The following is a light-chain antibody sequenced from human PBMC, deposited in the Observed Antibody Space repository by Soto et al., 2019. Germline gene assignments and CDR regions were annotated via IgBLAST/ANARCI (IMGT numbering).Light chain of an antibody. CDR1: SSDVGGYNY. V-gene: IGLV2-14*01. Sequence: QSVLTQPASVSGSPGQSITISCTGTSSDVGGYNYVSWYQQHPGKAPKLMIYDVSYRPSGVSNRFSGSKSGNTASLAISDLQAEDEGDYYCSSYTSSSALVFDGGTKLTVL. CDR3: SSYTSSSALV. J-gene: IGLJ3*02. CDR2: DVS.